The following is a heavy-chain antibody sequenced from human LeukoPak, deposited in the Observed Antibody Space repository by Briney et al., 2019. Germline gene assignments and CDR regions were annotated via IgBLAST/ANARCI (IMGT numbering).Heavy chain of an antibody. V-gene: IGHV3-15*01. D-gene: IGHD3-3*01. J-gene: IGHJ6*02. CDR3: TTSWSDYDFWSGSVVFYYYGMDV. CDR2: IKSKTDGGTT. CDR1: GFTFSSYA. Sequence: GGSLRLSCAASGFTFSSYAMHWVRQAPGKGLEWVGRIKSKTDGGTTDYAAPVKGRFTISRDDSKNTLYLQMNSLKTEDTAVYYCTTSWSDYDFWSGSVVFYYYGMDVWGQGTTVTVSS.